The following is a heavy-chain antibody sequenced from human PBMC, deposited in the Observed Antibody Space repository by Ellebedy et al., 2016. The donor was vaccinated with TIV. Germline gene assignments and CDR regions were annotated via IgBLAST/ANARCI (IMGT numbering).Heavy chain of an antibody. CDR1: GYTFTSYA. CDR2: INAGNGNT. V-gene: IGHV1-3*01. CDR3: ARERIWIFGVVIPCGMDV. Sequence: AASVKVSCKASGYTFTSYAIHWVRQAPGQRLEWMGWINAGNGNTKYSQKFQGRVTITRDTSTSTAYMELSSLRSEDTAVYYCARERIWIFGVVIPCGMDVWGQGTTVTVSS. J-gene: IGHJ6*02. D-gene: IGHD3-3*01.